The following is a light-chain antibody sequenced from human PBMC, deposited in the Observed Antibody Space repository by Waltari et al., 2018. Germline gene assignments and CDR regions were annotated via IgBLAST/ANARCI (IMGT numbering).Light chain of an antibody. J-gene: IGKJ1*01. V-gene: IGKV3-20*01. CDR1: QIVTRA. CDR2: GAS. CDR3: QHYLRLPVT. Sequence: EIVLTQSPGTLSLLAGERATLSCRTSQIVTRALAWYQQKPGQAPRLLIYGASNRATGIPDRFSGSGSGTDFSLTISSLEPEDLAVYYCQHYLRLPVTFGQGTKVEVK.